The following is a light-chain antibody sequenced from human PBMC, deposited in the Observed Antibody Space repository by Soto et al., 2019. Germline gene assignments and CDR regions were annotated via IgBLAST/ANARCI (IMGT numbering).Light chain of an antibody. CDR2: EVS. Sequence: QSALTQPASVSGSPGQSITISCTGTSSDVGGYNYVSWYQQQSGKAPKLIIHEVSNRPSGVSNRFSGSKSGNTASLTISGLQAEDEADYYCDSYTSSRAYVFGIGTKV. J-gene: IGLJ1*01. CDR3: DSYTSSRAYV. CDR1: SSDVGGYNY. V-gene: IGLV2-14*01.